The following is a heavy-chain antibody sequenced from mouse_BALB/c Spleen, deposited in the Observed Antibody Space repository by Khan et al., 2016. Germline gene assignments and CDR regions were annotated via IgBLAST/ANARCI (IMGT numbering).Heavy chain of an antibody. V-gene: IGHV9-3*02. CDR2: INTNTGEP. J-gene: IGHJ3*01. CDR1: GYTFTNYG. Sequence: QFQLVQSGPELKKPGETVKISCKASGYTFTNYGMNWVKQAPGKGLKWMGWINTNTGEPTYAEEFKGRFAFSLETSARTAYLQINNLKNEDMATYFCAEDYYGSNWFAYWGQGTLVTVSA. D-gene: IGHD1-1*01. CDR3: AEDYYGSNWFAY.